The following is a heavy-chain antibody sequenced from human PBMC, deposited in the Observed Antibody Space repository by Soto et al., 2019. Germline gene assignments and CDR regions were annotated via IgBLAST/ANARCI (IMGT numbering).Heavy chain of an antibody. D-gene: IGHD4-17*01. CDR2: ISYAGSNK. Sequence: QVQLVESGGGVVQPGRSLRLSCAASGFTFSNYAMHWVRQAPGKGLEWVAVISYAGSNKYYADSVKGRFTISRDNSTNTLYLQMNSLRAEDTAVYYCARAHTTVTTDYYFDSCGQGTLVTVSA. CDR3: ARAHTTVTTDYYFDS. V-gene: IGHV3-30-3*01. J-gene: IGHJ4*02. CDR1: GFTFSNYA.